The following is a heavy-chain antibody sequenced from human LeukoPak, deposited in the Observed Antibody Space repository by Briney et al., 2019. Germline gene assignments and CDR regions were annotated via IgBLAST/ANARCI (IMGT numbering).Heavy chain of an antibody. J-gene: IGHJ6*03. D-gene: IGHD6-19*01. CDR1: GGSISSYY. V-gene: IGHV4-4*07. CDR3: ARGLSGAGTGYYMDV. Sequence: SETLSLTCTVSGGSISSYYWSWIRQPAGKGLEWIGRIYTSGSTNYNPSLKSLVTMSVDTSKNKFSLKLRSVTAADTAVYYCARGLSGAGTGYYMDVWGKGTTVTVSS. CDR2: IYTSGST.